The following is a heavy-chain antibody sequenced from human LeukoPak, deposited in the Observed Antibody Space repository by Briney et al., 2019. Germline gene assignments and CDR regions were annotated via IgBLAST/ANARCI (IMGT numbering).Heavy chain of an antibody. CDR3: AREYEGAVAGIAHFDY. D-gene: IGHD6-19*01. J-gene: IGHJ4*02. V-gene: IGHV4-59*12. CDR1: GGSISSYY. Sequence: SETLSLTCTVSGGSISSYYWSWIRQPPGKGLEWIGYIYYSGSTNYTPSLKSRVTISVDTSKNQFSLKLSSVTAADTAVYYCAREYEGAVAGIAHFDYWGQGTLVTVSS. CDR2: IYYSGST.